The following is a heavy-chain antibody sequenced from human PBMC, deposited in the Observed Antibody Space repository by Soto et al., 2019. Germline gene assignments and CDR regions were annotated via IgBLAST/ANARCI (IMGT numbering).Heavy chain of an antibody. CDR2: ISGSGGST. V-gene: IGHV3-23*01. J-gene: IGHJ4*02. D-gene: IGHD6-6*01. CDR1: GFTFSSYA. CDR3: AKDLTGIAARPGDY. Sequence: GGSLRLSCAASGFTFSSYAMSWVRQAPGKGLEWVPAISGSGGSTYYADSVKGRFTISRDNSKNTLYLQMNSLRAEDTAVYYCAKDLTGIAARPGDYWGQGTLVTVSS.